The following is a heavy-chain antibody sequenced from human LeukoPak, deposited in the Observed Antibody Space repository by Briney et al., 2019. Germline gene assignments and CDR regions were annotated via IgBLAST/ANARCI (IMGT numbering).Heavy chain of an antibody. CDR3: ARGVQGWFAP. V-gene: IGHV4-59*12. Sequence: SETLSLTCTVSGGSISSYYWSWIRQPPGKGLEWIGYIYYSGSTNYNPSLKSRVTISVDTSKNQLSLRLTSVTAADTAVYYCARGVQGWFAPWGQGTLVTVSS. CDR2: IYYSGST. D-gene: IGHD3-10*01. CDR1: GGSISSYY. J-gene: IGHJ5*02.